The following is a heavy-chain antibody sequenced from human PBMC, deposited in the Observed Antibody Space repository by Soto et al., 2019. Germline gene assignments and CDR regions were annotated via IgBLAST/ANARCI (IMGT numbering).Heavy chain of an antibody. CDR3: AKHLLGPGRAYGMDV. CDR2: ISYDGSNK. J-gene: IGHJ6*02. Sequence: QVQLVESGGGVVQPGRSLRLSCAASGFTFSSYGMHWVRQAPGKGLEWVAVISYDGSNKYYADSVKGRFTISRDNSKNTLYLQRNSLRAEDTAVYYCAKHLLGPGRAYGMDVWGQGTTVTVSS. V-gene: IGHV3-30*18. CDR1: GFTFSSYG. D-gene: IGHD7-27*01.